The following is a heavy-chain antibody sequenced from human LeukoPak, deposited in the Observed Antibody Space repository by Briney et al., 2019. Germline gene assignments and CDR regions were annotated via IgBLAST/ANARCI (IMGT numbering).Heavy chain of an antibody. CDR2: ISGSGGST. D-gene: IGHD5-24*01. V-gene: IGHV3-23*01. J-gene: IGHJ4*02. Sequence: GGSLRLSCAASGFTFSSYAMSWVRQAPGKGLEWVSAISGSGGSTYYADSVKGRFTISRDNSKNTLYLQMNGLRAEDTAVYYCAKGGEKYGYNYYFDYWGQGTLVTVSS. CDR1: GFTFSSYA. CDR3: AKGGEKYGYNYYFDY.